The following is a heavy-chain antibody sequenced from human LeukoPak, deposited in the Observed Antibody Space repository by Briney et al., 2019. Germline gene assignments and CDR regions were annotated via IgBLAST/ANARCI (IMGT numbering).Heavy chain of an antibody. J-gene: IGHJ6*02. CDR3: ARDKIVVVASYYYYYGMDV. Sequence: GGSLRLSCAASGFTFSSYWMSWVRQAPGKGLEWVANIKQDGSEKYYVDSVKGRFTISRDNAKNSLYLRMNSLRAEDTAVYYCARDKIVVVASYYYYYGMDVWGQGTTVTVSS. CDR2: IKQDGSEK. D-gene: IGHD3-22*01. CDR1: GFTFSSYW. V-gene: IGHV3-7*03.